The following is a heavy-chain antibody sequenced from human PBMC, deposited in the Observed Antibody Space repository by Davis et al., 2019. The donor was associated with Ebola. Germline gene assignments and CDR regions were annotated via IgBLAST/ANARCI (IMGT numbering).Heavy chain of an antibody. CDR2: IKQDGSNK. CDR3: ARDLPRYCSGGSCYNVGGRMDV. D-gene: IGHD2-15*01. Sequence: GESLKISCAASGFSFSSYWMSWVRQAPGKGLEWVASIKQDGSNKYYADSVKGRFTISRDNSKNTLYLQMNSLRAEDTAVYYCARDLPRYCSGGSCYNVGGRMDVWGQGTTVTVSS. CDR1: GFSFSSYW. J-gene: IGHJ6*02. V-gene: IGHV3-7*01.